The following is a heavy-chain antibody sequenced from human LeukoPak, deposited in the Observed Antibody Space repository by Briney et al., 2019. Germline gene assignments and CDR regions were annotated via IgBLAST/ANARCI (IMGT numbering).Heavy chain of an antibody. Sequence: GESLKISCQGSGYSFTSYWIGWVRQMPGKGLEWMGIIYPGDSDTRYSPSFQGQVTISADKSISTAYLQWSSLKASDTAMYYCARGAEQQLEYNWFDPWGQGTLVTVSS. V-gene: IGHV5-51*01. CDR3: ARGAEQQLEYNWFDP. CDR2: IYPGDSDT. J-gene: IGHJ5*02. D-gene: IGHD6-13*01. CDR1: GYSFTSYW.